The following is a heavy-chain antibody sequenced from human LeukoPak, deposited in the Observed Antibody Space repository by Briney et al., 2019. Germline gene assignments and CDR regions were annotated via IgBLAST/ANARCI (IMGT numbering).Heavy chain of an antibody. J-gene: IGHJ6*03. D-gene: IGHD3-3*01. CDR3: ARESGGPNYDFWSGYPGHYYYYMDV. CDR1: GYTLTELS. CDR2: INPNSGGT. V-gene: IGHV1-2*02. Sequence: ASVTVSCKVSGYTLTELSMHWVRQAPGQGLEWMGWINPNSGGTNYAQKFQGRVTMTRDTSISTAYMELSRLRSDDTAVYYCARESGGPNYDFWSGYPGHYYYYMDVWGKGTTVTVSS.